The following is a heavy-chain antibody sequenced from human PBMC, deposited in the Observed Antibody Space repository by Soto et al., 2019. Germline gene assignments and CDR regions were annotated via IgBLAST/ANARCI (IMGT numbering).Heavy chain of an antibody. D-gene: IGHD6-13*01. CDR1: GGSINSHY. Sequence: QVQLQESGPRLVKPSETLSLTCTVSGGSINSHYWSWVRQSPGKGLEWIGYIYYSGSTKYNPSFKSRVTISVDTSKNQFSLKLSSVTAADTAIYYCARDRHITAGGTNYYYGMDVWGQGTTVTVSS. CDR2: IYYSGST. CDR3: ARDRHITAGGTNYYYGMDV. V-gene: IGHV4-59*11. J-gene: IGHJ6*02.